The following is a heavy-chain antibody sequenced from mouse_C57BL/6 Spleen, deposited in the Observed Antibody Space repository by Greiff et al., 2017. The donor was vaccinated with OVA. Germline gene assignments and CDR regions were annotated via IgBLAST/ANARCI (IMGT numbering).Heavy chain of an antibody. CDR2: IWSGGST. CDR3: ARRGVYDGYYYAMDY. V-gene: IGHV2-2*01. J-gene: IGHJ4*01. CDR1: GFSLTSYG. Sequence: VKLVESGPGLVQPSQSLSITCTVSGFSLTSYGVHWVRQSPGTGLEWLGVIWSGGSTDYNAAFISRLSISKDNSKSQVFFKMNSLQADDTAIYYCARRGVYDGYYYAMDYWGQGTSVTVSS. D-gene: IGHD2-3*01.